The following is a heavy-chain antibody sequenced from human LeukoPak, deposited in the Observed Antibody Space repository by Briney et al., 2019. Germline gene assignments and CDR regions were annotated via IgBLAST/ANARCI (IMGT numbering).Heavy chain of an antibody. CDR1: GGSISSYY. V-gene: IGHV4-59*01. J-gene: IGHJ3*02. CDR2: IYYSGNT. Sequence: SETLSLTCTVSGGSISSYYWSWIRQPPGKGLEWIGYIYYSGNTNYNPSLKSRVTMSVDTSKDQFSLKLSSVTAADTAVYYCARAHYPAAFGIWGQGTMVTVSP. CDR3: ARAHYPAAFGI. D-gene: IGHD3-10*01.